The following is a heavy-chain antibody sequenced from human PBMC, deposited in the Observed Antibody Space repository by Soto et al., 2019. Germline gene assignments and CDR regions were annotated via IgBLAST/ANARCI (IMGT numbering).Heavy chain of an antibody. CDR2: IYYSGST. V-gene: IGHV4-31*03. J-gene: IGHJ6*02. Sequence: SETLSLTCTVSGGSISIGGYYWSWIRQHPGKGLEWIGYIYYSGSTYYNPSLKSRVTISVDTSKNQFSLKLSSVTAADTAVYYCARDQGYSGYDLWYGMDVWGQGTTVTVSS. CDR3: ARDQGYSGYDLWYGMDV. CDR1: GGSISIGGYY. D-gene: IGHD5-12*01.